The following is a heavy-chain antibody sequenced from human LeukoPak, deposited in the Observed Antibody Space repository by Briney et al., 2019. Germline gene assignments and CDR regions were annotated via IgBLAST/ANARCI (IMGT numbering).Heavy chain of an antibody. CDR1: GGSFSGYY. D-gene: IGHD1-26*01. J-gene: IGHJ3*02. CDR2: INHSGST. CDR3: ARWEESDAFDI. V-gene: IGHV4-34*01. Sequence: KTSETLSLTCAVYGGSFSGYYWSWIRQPPGKGLEWIGEINHSGSTNYNPSLKSRVTISVDTSKNQFSLKLSSVTAADTALYYCARWEESDAFDIWGQGTMVTVSS.